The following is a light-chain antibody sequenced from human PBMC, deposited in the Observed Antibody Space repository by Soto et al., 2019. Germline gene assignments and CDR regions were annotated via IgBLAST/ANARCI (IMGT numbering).Light chain of an antibody. CDR3: SSYTTSNTRQIV. Sequence: QSVLTQPASVSGSPGQSITISCTGTSSDVGGYNYVSLYQQHPGKAPKFMIYDVSNRPSGVSNRFSGSKSGNTASLTISWLQAEDEADYYCSSYTTSNTRQIVFGTGTKVTVL. CDR2: DVS. J-gene: IGLJ1*01. V-gene: IGLV2-14*01. CDR1: SSDVGGYNY.